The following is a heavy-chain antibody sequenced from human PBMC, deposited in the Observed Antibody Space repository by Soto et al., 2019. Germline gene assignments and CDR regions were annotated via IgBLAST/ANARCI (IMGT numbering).Heavy chain of an antibody. CDR3: ARDQGGEFLKGSGMDV. CDR1: GDSISRYY. CDR2: IYYSGET. V-gene: IGHV4-59*01. Sequence: QVQLQESGPGLVKPSETLSLTCTVSGDSISRYYWSWIRLSPGKGLEWIGYIYYSGETNYNPSVKSRVTISVDRTKNQFSLKLCSVTAADTAVYYCARDQGGEFLKGSGMDVWGQGTKVTVSS. D-gene: IGHD3-10*01. J-gene: IGHJ6*02.